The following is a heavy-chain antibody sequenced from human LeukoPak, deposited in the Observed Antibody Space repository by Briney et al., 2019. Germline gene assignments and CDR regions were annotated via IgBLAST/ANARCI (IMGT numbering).Heavy chain of an antibody. D-gene: IGHD1-26*01. CDR3: ARGGGSLITNWFDP. Sequence: PSETLSLTCAVYGGSFSGYYWSWIRQPPGKGLEWIGEINHSGSTNYNPSLKSRVTISVDTSMNQFSLKLSSVTAADTAVYYCARGGGSLITNWFDPWGQGTLVTVSS. CDR1: GGSFSGYY. V-gene: IGHV4-34*01. CDR2: INHSGST. J-gene: IGHJ5*02.